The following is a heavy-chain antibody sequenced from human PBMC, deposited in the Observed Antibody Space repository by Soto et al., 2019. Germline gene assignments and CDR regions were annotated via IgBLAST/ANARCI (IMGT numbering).Heavy chain of an antibody. D-gene: IGHD1-26*01. Sequence: SETLSLTCAVYGGSFSGYSWSWIRQSPGKGLEWIGEINHSGSTNYNPSLKSRVTISVDTSKNQFSLKLGSVTAADTAVYYCARGSGPGRFWGKGTTVTVSS. J-gene: IGHJ6*04. V-gene: IGHV4-34*01. CDR2: INHSGST. CDR1: GGSFSGYS. CDR3: ARGSGPGRF.